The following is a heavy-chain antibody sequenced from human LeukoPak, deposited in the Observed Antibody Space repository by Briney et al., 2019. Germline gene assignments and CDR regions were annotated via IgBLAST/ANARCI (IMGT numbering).Heavy chain of an antibody. CDR2: INPNSGGT. CDR1: GYTFTGYY. CDR3: ARDSGSGSSVWFDP. Sequence: ASVKVSCKASGYTFTGYYMHWVRQAPGQGLEWMGWINPNSGGTNYAQKFQGRVTMTRDTSISTAYMELCRLRSDDTAVYYCARDSGSGSSVWFDPWGQGTLVTVSS. D-gene: IGHD3-10*01. J-gene: IGHJ5*02. V-gene: IGHV1-2*02.